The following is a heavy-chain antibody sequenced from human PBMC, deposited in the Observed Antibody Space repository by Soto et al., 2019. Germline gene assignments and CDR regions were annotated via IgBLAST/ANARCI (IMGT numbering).Heavy chain of an antibody. CDR2: IWYDGSNK. V-gene: IGHV3-33*01. J-gene: IGHJ6*02. Sequence: QVQLVESGGGVVQPGRSLRVSCAASGFTFSSYGMHWVRQAPGKGLEWVAVIWYDGSNKYYADSVKGRFTISRDNSKNTLYLQMNSLRAEDTAVYYCAREGAGGYSLIYYYGMDVWGQGTPVTVSS. D-gene: IGHD5-18*01. CDR1: GFTFSSYG. CDR3: AREGAGGYSLIYYYGMDV.